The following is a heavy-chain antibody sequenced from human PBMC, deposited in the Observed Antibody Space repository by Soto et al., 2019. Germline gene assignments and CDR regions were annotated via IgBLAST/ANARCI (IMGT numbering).Heavy chain of an antibody. J-gene: IGHJ5*02. V-gene: IGHV6-1*01. CDR1: GYSVSSNSAA. CDR3: ARDPGIPSNWFDP. D-gene: IGHD1-1*01. Sequence: SHTLSLTCAISGYSVSSNSAAWNLIRQSPSRGLEWLGRTYYRSKWYNDYAVSVKSRITINPDTSKNQFSLQLNSVTPEDTAVYYCARDPGIPSNWFDPWGQGTLVTVS. CDR2: TYYRSKWYN.